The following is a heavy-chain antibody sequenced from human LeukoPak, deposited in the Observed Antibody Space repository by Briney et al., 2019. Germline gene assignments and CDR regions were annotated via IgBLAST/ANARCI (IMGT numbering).Heavy chain of an antibody. J-gene: IGHJ3*02. V-gene: IGHV4-61*02. CDR2: VYTSGST. D-gene: IGHD2-2*01. Sequence: SETLSLTRTVSGGSISSGSYYWSWIRQSAGKGLEWIGRVYTSGSTNYNPSLKSRVTISVDTSKNQFSLKLSSVTAADTAVYYCARRSCSSTSCYPLDAFDIWGQGTMVTVSS. CDR3: ARRSCSSTSCYPLDAFDI. CDR1: GGSISSGSYY.